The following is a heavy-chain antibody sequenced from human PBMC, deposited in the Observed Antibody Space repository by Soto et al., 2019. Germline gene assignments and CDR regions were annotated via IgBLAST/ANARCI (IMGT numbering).Heavy chain of an antibody. CDR2: INSVSGGT. V-gene: IGHV1-2*02. D-gene: IGHD3-10*01. Sequence: QEQLVQSGAEVKQPGASVRVSCKASGNTHTIYFIHWLRQARGQGLEWMGWINSVSGGTNYAHKFQGRVTRTRDTSTNTAFMELSGLRSDDTAVHFCARGGSYYAHWGQGTLVTVSS. J-gene: IGHJ4*02. CDR3: ARGGSYYAH. CDR1: GNTHTIYF.